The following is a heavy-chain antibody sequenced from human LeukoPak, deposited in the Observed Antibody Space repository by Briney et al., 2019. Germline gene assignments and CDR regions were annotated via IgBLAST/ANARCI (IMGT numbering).Heavy chain of an antibody. CDR1: GGTFSSYA. J-gene: IGHJ6*02. D-gene: IGHD1-26*01. V-gene: IGHV1-69*13. CDR3: ALASGSYSYYYYGMDV. CDR2: IIPIFGTA. Sequence: SVKVSCKASGGTFSSYAISWVRQAPGQGLEWMGGIIPIFGTANFAQKFQGRVTITADESTSTAYMELSSLRSEDTAVYYCALASGSYSYYYYGMDVWGQGTTVTVSS.